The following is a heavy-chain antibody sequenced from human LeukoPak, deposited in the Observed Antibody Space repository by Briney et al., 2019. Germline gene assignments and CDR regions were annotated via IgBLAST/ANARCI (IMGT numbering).Heavy chain of an antibody. CDR2: ISFDGSKK. V-gene: IGHV3-30*18. CDR1: GFAFNTYA. D-gene: IGHD2-2*01. J-gene: IGHJ4*02. Sequence: GGSLRLSCAASGFAFNTYAMHWVRQAPGKGLEWVAVISFDGSKKYYADSVKGRFTVSRDTSKNTLYLQMSGLRAEDTAVYYCAKDLDCTSTSCYHPLFDYWGQGTLVTVSS. CDR3: AKDLDCTSTSCYHPLFDY.